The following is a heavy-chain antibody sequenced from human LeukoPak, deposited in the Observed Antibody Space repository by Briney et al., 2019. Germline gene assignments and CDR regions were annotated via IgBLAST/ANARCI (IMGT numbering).Heavy chain of an antibody. CDR1: GGSISSYY. CDR3: ARDSGYASGWYGMSGSYYYGMDV. Sequence: SETLSLTCTVSGGSISSYYWNWIRQPPGKGLEWIRYIYYSGSTNYNPSLKSRVTISVDMSKNQFSLQLSSVTAADTAVYYCARDSGYASGWYGMSGSYYYGMDVWGQGTTVTVSS. V-gene: IGHV4-59*01. CDR2: IYYSGST. D-gene: IGHD6-19*01. J-gene: IGHJ6*02.